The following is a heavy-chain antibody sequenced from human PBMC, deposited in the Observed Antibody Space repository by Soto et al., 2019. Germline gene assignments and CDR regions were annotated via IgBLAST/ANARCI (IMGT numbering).Heavy chain of an antibody. D-gene: IGHD6-13*01. CDR1: GFTFSGSA. CDR2: IRSKANSYAT. CDR3: TSPGIAAAGTSEYYYYYYMDV. J-gene: IGHJ6*03. V-gene: IGHV3-73*01. Sequence: GGSLRLSCAASGFTFSGSAMHWVRQASGKGLEWVGRIRSKANSYATAYAASVKGRFTISRDDSKNTAYLQMNSLKTEDTAVYYCTSPGIAAAGTSEYYYYYYMDVWGKGTTVTVSS.